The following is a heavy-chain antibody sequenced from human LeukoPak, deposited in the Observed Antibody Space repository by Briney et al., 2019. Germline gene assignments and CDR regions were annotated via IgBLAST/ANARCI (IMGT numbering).Heavy chain of an antibody. D-gene: IGHD2-21*02. J-gene: IGHJ4*02. Sequence: GGSLRLSCAASGFTFSSYSMNWVRQAPGKGLEWVSSISSSSSYIYYADSVKGRFTISRDNAKNSLYLQMNSLRAEDTAVYYCLAYCGGDCYSFAYWGQGTLVTVSS. CDR3: LAYCGGDCYSFAY. CDR2: ISSSSSYI. V-gene: IGHV3-21*01. CDR1: GFTFSSYS.